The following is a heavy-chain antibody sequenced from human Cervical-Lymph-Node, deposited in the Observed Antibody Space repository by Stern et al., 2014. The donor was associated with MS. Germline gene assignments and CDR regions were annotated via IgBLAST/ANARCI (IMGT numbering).Heavy chain of an antibody. Sequence: QVQLVESGAEVMKPGSSVKVSCKASGGTFSIYAISWVRQAPGQGLEWLGGITPIFGTANYAQKSQARVTITADESTSTVYMELSSLISEDTAVYYCARPRTDGYNLHAFDIWGQGTMVTVSS. D-gene: IGHD5-24*01. J-gene: IGHJ3*02. CDR1: GGTFSIYA. CDR2: ITPIFGTA. V-gene: IGHV1-69*01. CDR3: ARPRTDGYNLHAFDI.